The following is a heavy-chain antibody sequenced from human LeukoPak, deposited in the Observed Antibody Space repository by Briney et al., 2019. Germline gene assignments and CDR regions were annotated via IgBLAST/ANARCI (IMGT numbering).Heavy chain of an antibody. CDR1: GYTFTSYG. CDR3: ARDEGNWFDP. V-gene: IGHV1-69*13. J-gene: IGHJ5*02. Sequence: GASVKVSCKASGYTFTSYGISWVRQAPGQGLEWMGGIIPIFGTANYAQKFQGRVTITADESTSTAYMELSSLRSEDTAVYYCARDEGNWFDPWGQGTLVTVSS. CDR2: IIPIFGTA.